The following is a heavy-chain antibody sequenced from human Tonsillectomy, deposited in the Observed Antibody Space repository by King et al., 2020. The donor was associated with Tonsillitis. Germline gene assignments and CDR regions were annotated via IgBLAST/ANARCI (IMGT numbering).Heavy chain of an antibody. J-gene: IGHJ6*03. CDR3: ARVYCSGGSCYYYYYMDV. D-gene: IGHD2-15*01. CDR2: ISSSSSYI. Sequence: VQLVESGGGLVKPGGSLRLSCAASGFTFSSYNMNWVRQAPGKGLEWVSFISSSSSYIYYADSVKGRFTISRDNAKNSLYLQMNSLRAEDTAVYYWARVYCSGGSCYYYYYMDVWGKGTTVTVSS. CDR1: GFTFSSYN. V-gene: IGHV3-21*01.